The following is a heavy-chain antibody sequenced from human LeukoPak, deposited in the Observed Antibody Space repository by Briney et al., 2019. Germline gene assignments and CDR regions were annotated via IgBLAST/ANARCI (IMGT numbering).Heavy chain of an antibody. Sequence: ASVKVSCKASGYTFTTYEIHWVRQAPGQGLEWMGWMNPNSGNTAYVQKFQGRVTMTRDTSISTAYMELSRLRSDDTAVYYCARGVRCSGGSCLQIDYWGQGTLVTVSS. D-gene: IGHD2-15*01. V-gene: IGHV1-2*02. CDR3: ARGVRCSGGSCLQIDY. J-gene: IGHJ4*02. CDR1: GYTFTTYE. CDR2: MNPNSGNT.